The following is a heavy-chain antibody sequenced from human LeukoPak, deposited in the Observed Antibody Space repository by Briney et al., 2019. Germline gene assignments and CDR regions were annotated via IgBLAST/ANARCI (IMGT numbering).Heavy chain of an antibody. Sequence: PGGSLRLSCAASGFTFSSYEVNWVRRAPGKGLEWVSYISSSGSTIYYADSVKGRFTISRDNAKNSLYLQMNSLRAEDTAVYYCARDVGTFDYWGQGTLVTVSS. CDR2: ISSSGSTI. V-gene: IGHV3-48*03. J-gene: IGHJ4*02. D-gene: IGHD1-26*01. CDR3: ARDVGTFDY. CDR1: GFTFSSYE.